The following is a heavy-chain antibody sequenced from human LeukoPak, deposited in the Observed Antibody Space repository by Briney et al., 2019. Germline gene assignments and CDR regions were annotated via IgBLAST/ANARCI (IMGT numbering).Heavy chain of an antibody. V-gene: IGHV3-30*02. CDR3: SKDVKAARDSGSSPKYYFDY. J-gene: IGHJ4*02. D-gene: IGHD1-26*01. CDR2: IRDDGSNK. Sequence: GGSLRLSCAASGFTFSSYGMHWVRQAPGKGLEWVAFIRDDGSNKYYADSVKGRFTISRDNSKNTLYLQMNSLRAGDTAVYYCSKDVKAARDSGSSPKYYFDYWGQGTLVTVSS. CDR1: GFTFSSYG.